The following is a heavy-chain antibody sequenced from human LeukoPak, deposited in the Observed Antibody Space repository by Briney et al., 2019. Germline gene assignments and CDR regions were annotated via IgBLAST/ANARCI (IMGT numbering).Heavy chain of an antibody. J-gene: IGHJ6*03. V-gene: IGHV4-34*01. CDR2: INHSGST. CDR1: GGSFSGYY. CDR3: ARPDYYYYMDV. Sequence: PSETLSLTCAVYGGSFSGYYWSWIRQPPGKGLEWIGEINHSGSTNYNPSLKSRVTISVDTSKNQLSLKLSSVTAADTAVYYCARPDYYYYMDVWGKGTTVTVSS.